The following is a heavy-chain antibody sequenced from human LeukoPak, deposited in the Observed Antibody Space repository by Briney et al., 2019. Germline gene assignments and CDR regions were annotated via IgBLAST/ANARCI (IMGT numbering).Heavy chain of an antibody. J-gene: IGHJ4*02. CDR1: GFTFSSYE. Sequence: GGSLRLSCAASGFTFSSYEMNWVRQAPGKGLEWASYISSSGSTIYYADSVKGRFTISRDNAKNSLYLQMNSLRAEDTAVYYCARDLSWELPRIHYFDYWGQGTLVTVSS. CDR2: ISSSGSTI. CDR3: ARDLSWELPRIHYFDY. D-gene: IGHD1-26*01. V-gene: IGHV3-48*03.